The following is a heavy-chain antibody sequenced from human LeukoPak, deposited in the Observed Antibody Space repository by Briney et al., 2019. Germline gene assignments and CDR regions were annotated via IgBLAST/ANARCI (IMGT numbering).Heavy chain of an antibody. D-gene: IGHD3-9*01. Sequence: SQTLSLTCTVSGGSISSGGYYRSWIRQHPGKGLEWIGYIYYSGSTYYNPSLKSRVTISVDTSKNQFSLKLSSVTAADTAVYYCATSGVYYDILTGYYSRGWYFDLWGRGTLVTVSS. CDR1: GGSISSGGYY. CDR2: IYYSGST. CDR3: ATSGVYYDILTGYYSRGWYFDL. V-gene: IGHV4-31*03. J-gene: IGHJ2*01.